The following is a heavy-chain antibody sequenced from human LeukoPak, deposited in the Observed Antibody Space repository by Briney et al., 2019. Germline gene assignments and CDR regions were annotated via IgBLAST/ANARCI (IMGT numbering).Heavy chain of an antibody. Sequence: GGSLRLSCAASGFTFSSYAMSWVRQAPGKGLEWVSAISGSGGSTYYADSVKGRFTTSRDNSKNTLYLQMNSLRAEDTAVYYCAEGSAAGKGGFDYWGQGTLVTVSS. J-gene: IGHJ4*02. CDR3: AEGSAAGKGGFDY. CDR2: ISGSGGST. D-gene: IGHD6-13*01. V-gene: IGHV3-23*01. CDR1: GFTFSSYA.